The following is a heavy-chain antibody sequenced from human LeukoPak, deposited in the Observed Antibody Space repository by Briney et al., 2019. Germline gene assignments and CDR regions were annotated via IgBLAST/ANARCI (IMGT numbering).Heavy chain of an antibody. V-gene: IGHV3-9*01. CDR1: GFTFEYCA. CDR2: INWNSDTR. D-gene: IGHD3-22*01. J-gene: IGHJ3*02. Sequence: PGGSLRLSCAASGFTFEYCAMQWVRHAPGKGMEWVSGINWNSDTREYGESVRGRFTISRDNAKSALYLQMNSVSVEVSALYFCAKAFRSSGRTVDDAFDIWGQGTMVTVSS. CDR3: AKAFRSSGRTVDDAFDI.